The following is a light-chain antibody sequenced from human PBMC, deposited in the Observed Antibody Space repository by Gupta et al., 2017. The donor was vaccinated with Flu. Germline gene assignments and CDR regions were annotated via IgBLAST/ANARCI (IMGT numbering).Light chain of an antibody. CDR2: QTS. CDR3: QQEVNSPFT. CDR1: QSIDSW. J-gene: IGKJ3*01. Sequence: PSTLSASVGDRVTVTCRASQSIDSWLAWYQQKPGKAPKLLIYQTSKVESWVPSRFSGSESGTXFTLTIXDLQPDDIATYYCQQEVNSPFTFGXGTKVEIK. V-gene: IGKV1-5*03.